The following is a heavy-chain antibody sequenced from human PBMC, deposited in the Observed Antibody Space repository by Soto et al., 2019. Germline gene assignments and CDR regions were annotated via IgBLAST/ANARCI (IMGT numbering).Heavy chain of an antibody. D-gene: IGHD2-21*01. CDR2: IYPSGRT. V-gene: IGHV4-30-2*01. Sequence: LQLQESGSGLVKPSQTLSLTCTVSGGSVSSGGFSWSWIRQPPGKGLEWIGYIYPSGRTYYNPSLKSRVTISLDRSKNKCSLKLTSVTAADSAVYYCARGGDYYFDSWGQGTLVTVSS. CDR1: GGSVSSGGFS. J-gene: IGHJ4*02. CDR3: ARGGDYYFDS.